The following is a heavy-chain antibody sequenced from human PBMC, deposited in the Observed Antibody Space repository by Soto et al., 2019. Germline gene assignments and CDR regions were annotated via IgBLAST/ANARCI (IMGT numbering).Heavy chain of an antibody. CDR3: PTPLGQPQLDPAINY. Sequence: GESLKISCKGSGYSFTSYWIGWVGQMPGKGLEWMGIIYPGDSDTRYSPSFQGQITLSADKSIHTAYLQWTSLKPSDPARHHGPTPLGQPQLDPAINYWGQGTLV. CDR1: GYSFTSYW. CDR2: IYPGDSDT. D-gene: IGHD6-13*01. J-gene: IGHJ4*02. V-gene: IGHV5-51*01.